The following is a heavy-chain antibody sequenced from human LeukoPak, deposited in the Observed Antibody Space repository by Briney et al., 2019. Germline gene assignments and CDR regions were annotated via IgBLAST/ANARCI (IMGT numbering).Heavy chain of an antibody. CDR3: ARDQKRAARILEATTEWVYFYFIAV. CDR1: GFTFSSYS. D-gene: IGHD1-26*01. V-gene: IGHV3-48*01. J-gene: IGHJ6*03. Sequence: PGGSLRLSCAASGFTFSSYSMNWVRQAPGKGLEWVSYISTSSSTIYYADSVKGRFTISRDNAKNSLYLQMNSLRAEDTAGYYCARDQKRAARILEATTEWVYFYFIAVWGKGTTVTVSS. CDR2: ISTSSSTI.